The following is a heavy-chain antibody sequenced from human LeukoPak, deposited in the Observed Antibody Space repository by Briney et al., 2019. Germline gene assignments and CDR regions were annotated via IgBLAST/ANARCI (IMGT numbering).Heavy chain of an antibody. J-gene: IGHJ4*02. CDR2: INHSGST. CDR3: ASRSAMVRGYDY. CDR1: GGSFSGYY. D-gene: IGHD5-18*01. Sequence: SETLSLTCAVYGGSFSGYYWSWIRQPPGKGLEWIGEINHSGSTNYNPSLKSRVTISVDRSKNQFSLKLSSVTAADTAVYYCASRSAMVRGYDYWGQGTLVTVSS. V-gene: IGHV4-34*01.